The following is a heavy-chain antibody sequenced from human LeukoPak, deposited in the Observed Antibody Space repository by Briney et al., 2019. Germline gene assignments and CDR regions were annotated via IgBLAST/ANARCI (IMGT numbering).Heavy chain of an antibody. CDR2: IKSETDGGTT. CDR1: GFTFSNAW. D-gene: IGHD4/OR15-4a*01. Sequence: GGSLRLSCAASGFTFSNAWMSWVRQAPGKGLEWVGRIKSETDGGTTDYAAPVKGRFTISRDDSKNTLYLQMNSLKTEDTAVYYCTTDLTTAGVFDYWGQGTLVTVSS. J-gene: IGHJ4*02. CDR3: TTDLTTAGVFDY. V-gene: IGHV3-15*01.